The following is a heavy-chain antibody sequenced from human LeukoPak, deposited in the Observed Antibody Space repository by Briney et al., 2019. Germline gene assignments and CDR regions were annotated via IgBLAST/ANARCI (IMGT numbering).Heavy chain of an antibody. J-gene: IGHJ3*02. Sequence: VASVKVSCKASGYTFTSYDINWVRQATGQGLEWMGWMNPNSGNTGYAQKFQGRVTVTRNTSISTAYMELSSLRSEDTAVYYCARRAPYYYDSSGYFDHDAFDIWGQGTMVTVSS. V-gene: IGHV1-8*01. D-gene: IGHD3-22*01. CDR1: GYTFTSYD. CDR3: ARRAPYYYDSSGYFDHDAFDI. CDR2: MNPNSGNT.